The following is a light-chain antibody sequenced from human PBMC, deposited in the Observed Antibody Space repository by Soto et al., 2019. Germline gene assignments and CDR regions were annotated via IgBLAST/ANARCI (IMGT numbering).Light chain of an antibody. CDR1: NSDVGGYSF. CDR3: SSYTRSSTVI. J-gene: IGLJ2*01. CDR2: DVT. V-gene: IGLV2-14*01. Sequence: QSALTQPASVSGSPGQSVTISCTGTNSDVGGYSFVSWYQLHPGKAPKLMIYDVTNRPSGVSNRFSGSKSGNTASLTISGVQAEDEADYYCSSYTRSSTVIFGGGTQLTVL.